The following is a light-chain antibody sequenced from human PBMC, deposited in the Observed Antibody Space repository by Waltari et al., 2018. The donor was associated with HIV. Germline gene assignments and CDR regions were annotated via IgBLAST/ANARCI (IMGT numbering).Light chain of an antibody. CDR1: QSVGSY. V-gene: IGKV3-11*01. CDR2: DSS. CDR3: HQRSKWPLT. J-gene: IGKJ4*01. Sequence: EIVLTQSPATLSLSPGERATLSCRASQSVGSYLACYQQKPGQAPRLLMSDSSTRATGIPARFSASGSGTDFTLTISSLEPEDFAVYYCHQRSKWPLTFGGGTKLEIK.